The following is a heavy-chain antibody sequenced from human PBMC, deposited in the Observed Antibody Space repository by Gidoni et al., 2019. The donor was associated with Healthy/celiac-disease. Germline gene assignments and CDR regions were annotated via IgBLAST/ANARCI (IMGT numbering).Heavy chain of an antibody. CDR3: ARGKLRFLEWLNKVGGMDV. CDR2: INHSGST. D-gene: IGHD3-3*01. CDR1: GGSFSGYY. Sequence: QVQLQQWGAGLLKPSETLSLTCAVYGGSFSGYYWSWIRQPPGKGLEWIGEINHSGSTNYNPTLKSRVTISVDTSKNQFSLKLSSVTAADTAVYYCARGKLRFLEWLNKVGGMDVWGQGTTVTVSS. V-gene: IGHV4-34*01. J-gene: IGHJ6*02.